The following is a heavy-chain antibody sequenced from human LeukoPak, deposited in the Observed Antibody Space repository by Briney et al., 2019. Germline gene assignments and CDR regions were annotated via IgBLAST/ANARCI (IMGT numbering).Heavy chain of an antibody. CDR1: GGSISSSSYY. J-gene: IGHJ4*02. CDR3: VTEDTEIVAAGKREVL. CDR2: IYYSGST. Sequence: SETLSLTCTVSGGSISSSSYYWGWIRQPPGKGLEWIGSIYYSGSTYYNPSLKSRVTISVDTSKNQFSLKLSSVTAADTAVYYCVTEDTEIVAAGKREVLWGQGTLVAVSS. V-gene: IGHV4-39*07. D-gene: IGHD6-13*01.